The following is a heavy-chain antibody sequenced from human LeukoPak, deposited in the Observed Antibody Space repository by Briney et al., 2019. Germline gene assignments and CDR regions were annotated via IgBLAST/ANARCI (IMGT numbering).Heavy chain of an antibody. V-gene: IGHV4-39*01. D-gene: IGHD3-22*01. Sequence: SETLSLTCTVSGGSIISTSSYWGWIRQPPGKGLAWLGSIHHSGSTYDNPSLKSRVTISVDRSKNQFSLKLSSVTAADTAVYDCARLYYDSRGYYWFDRWGQGTLVTVSS. J-gene: IGHJ5*02. CDR1: GGSIISTSSY. CDR2: IHHSGST. CDR3: ARLYYDSRGYYWFDR.